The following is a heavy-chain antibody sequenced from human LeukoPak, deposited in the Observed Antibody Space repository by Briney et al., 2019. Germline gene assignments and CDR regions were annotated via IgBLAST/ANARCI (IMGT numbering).Heavy chain of an antibody. D-gene: IGHD2-15*01. J-gene: IGHJ4*02. CDR2: ISYDGSNK. Sequence: GRSLRLSCAASGFTFSSYGMHWVRQAPGKGLEWVAVISYDGSNKYYADSVKGRFTISRDNSKNTLYLQMNSLRAEDTAVHYCAKGNHRREVVVAIDYWGQGTLVTVSS. V-gene: IGHV3-30*18. CDR3: AKGNHRREVVVAIDY. CDR1: GFTFSSYG.